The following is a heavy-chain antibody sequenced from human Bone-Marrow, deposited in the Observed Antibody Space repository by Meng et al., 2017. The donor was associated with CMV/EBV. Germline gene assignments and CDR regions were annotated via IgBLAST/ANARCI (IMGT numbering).Heavy chain of an antibody. V-gene: IGHV1-2*02. CDR1: GYTFTGYY. CDR2: INPNSGGT. Sequence: ASVKVSCKASGYTFTGYYIHWVRQAPGQGLEWMGWINPNSGGTNYAQKFQGRVTMTRDTSISTAYMELSRLRSDDTAVYYCARSGMVVVPAAHWGQGTLVTVSS. J-gene: IGHJ4*02. D-gene: IGHD2-2*01. CDR3: ARSGMVVVPAAH.